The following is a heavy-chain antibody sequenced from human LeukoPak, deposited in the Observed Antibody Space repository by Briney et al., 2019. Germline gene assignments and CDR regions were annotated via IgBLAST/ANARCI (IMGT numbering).Heavy chain of an antibody. Sequence: GESLKISCKGSGYSFPNYWIGWVRQMPGKGLEWMAIIYPGDSHTRYSPSFQDQVTISVDKSISTAYLQWSSLKASDTAMYYCARGPYAYTSSATLGSYNWFDPWGQGSLVTVSS. D-gene: IGHD2-2*02. CDR3: ARGPYAYTSSATLGSYNWFDP. CDR2: IYPGDSHT. J-gene: IGHJ5*02. CDR1: GYSFPNYW. V-gene: IGHV5-51*01.